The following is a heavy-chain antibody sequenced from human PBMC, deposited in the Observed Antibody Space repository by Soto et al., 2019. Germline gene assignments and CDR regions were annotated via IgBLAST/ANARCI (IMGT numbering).Heavy chain of an antibody. V-gene: IGHV4-34*01. D-gene: IGHD5-18*01. CDR2: INHSGNT. CDR3: ARGGEYSTSFDY. CDR1: GGSFSGYY. J-gene: IGHJ4*02. Sequence: SETLSLTCAVYGGSFSGYYWSWIRQSPGRGLEWIGEINHSGNTNYSPSLKSRVTISVDTSKNQFSLNLSSVTAADTAVYYCARGGEYSTSFDYWGQGTLVTVSS.